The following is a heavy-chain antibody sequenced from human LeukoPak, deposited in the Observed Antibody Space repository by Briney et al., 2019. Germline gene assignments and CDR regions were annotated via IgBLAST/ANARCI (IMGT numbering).Heavy chain of an antibody. CDR2: IYYSGST. Sequence: PSETLSLTCTVSGGSISSSSYYWGWIRQPPGKGLEWIGSIYYSGSTYYNPSLKSRVTISVDTSKNQFSLKLSSVTAADTAVYYCARGRQPASSSGYYFRGPRNRWWFDPWGQGTLVTVSS. CDR1: GGSISSSSYY. D-gene: IGHD3-22*01. J-gene: IGHJ5*02. CDR3: ARGRQPASSSGYYFRGPRNRWWFDP. V-gene: IGHV4-39*07.